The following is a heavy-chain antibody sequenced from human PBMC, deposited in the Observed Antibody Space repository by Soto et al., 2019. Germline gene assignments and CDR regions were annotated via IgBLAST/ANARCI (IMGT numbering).Heavy chain of an antibody. D-gene: IGHD3-3*01. J-gene: IGHJ5*02. CDR2: ISNDGNKK. V-gene: IGHV3-30*18. Sequence: GSLRLSCAASGFTFSIHGMHWVRQTPGKGLEWVAVISNDGNKKYYVESVEGRFSISRDNSKSTVYLQMNNVRVEDTAKYYCAEDKVPYYDFWSGQRWFDPGGQGT. CDR3: AEDKVPYYDFWSGQRWFDP. CDR1: GFTFSIHG.